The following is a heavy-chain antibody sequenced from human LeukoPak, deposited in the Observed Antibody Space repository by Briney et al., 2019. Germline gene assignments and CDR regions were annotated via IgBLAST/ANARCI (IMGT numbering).Heavy chain of an antibody. V-gene: IGHV3-15*01. J-gene: IGHJ4*02. CDR2: IKSKTDGGTT. Sequence: GGSLRLSCAASGFTFSNAWMSWVRQAPGKGLEWVGRIKSKTDGGTTDYAAPVKGRFTISRDDSKNTLYLQMNSLKTEDTAVYYCTTEGYYGSGGHDYWGQGTLVTVSS. CDR3: TTEGYYGSGGHDY. D-gene: IGHD3-10*01. CDR1: GFTFSNAW.